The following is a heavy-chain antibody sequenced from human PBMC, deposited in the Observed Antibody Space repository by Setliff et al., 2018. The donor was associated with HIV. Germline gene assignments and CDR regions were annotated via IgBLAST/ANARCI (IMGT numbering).Heavy chain of an antibody. CDR1: GYTFANFY. CDR3: AADNYNCNSFDS. V-gene: IGHV1-46*01. J-gene: IGHJ4*02. D-gene: IGHD3-3*01. Sequence: ASVKVSCKASGYTFANFYLHWVRQAPGQGLEWMGIINPADGTTRYAQNFEGRISMTTGTSARTLYMELSGLRSDDTAVYYCAADNYNCNSFDSWGQGSLVTVSS. CDR2: INPADGTT.